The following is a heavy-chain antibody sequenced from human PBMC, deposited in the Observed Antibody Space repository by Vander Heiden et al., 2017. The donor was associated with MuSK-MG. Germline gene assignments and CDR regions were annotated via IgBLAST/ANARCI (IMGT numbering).Heavy chain of an antibody. Sequence: QVQLQESGPGLVKPSQTLSLTCTVPGGPISSGGYYWSWIRQHPGKGLEWIGYIYYSGSTYYNQSLKSRVTISVDTSKNQFSLKLSSVTAADTAVYYCAREDVISRTNGLWCQGTLVTVSS. CDR2: IYYSGST. D-gene: IGHD2-2*01. CDR3: AREDVISRTNGL. J-gene: IGHJ4*02. CDR1: GGPISSGGYY. V-gene: IGHV4-31*03.